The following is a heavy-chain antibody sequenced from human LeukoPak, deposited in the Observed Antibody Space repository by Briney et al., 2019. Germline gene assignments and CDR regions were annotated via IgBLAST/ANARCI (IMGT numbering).Heavy chain of an antibody. CDR3: ARAVELLRMFDY. Sequence: SETLSLTCAVYGGSFSGYYWSWIRQPPGKGLEWIGEINHSGSTNYNPSLKSRVTISVDTSKNQFSLKLSSVTAADTAVYYCARAVELLRMFDYWGQGTLVTVSS. CDR1: GGSFSGYY. V-gene: IGHV4-34*01. D-gene: IGHD5-12*01. CDR2: INHSGST. J-gene: IGHJ4*02.